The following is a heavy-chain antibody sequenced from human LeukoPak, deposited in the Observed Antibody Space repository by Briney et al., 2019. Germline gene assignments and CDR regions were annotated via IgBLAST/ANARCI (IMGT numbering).Heavy chain of an antibody. CDR2: VKQGGSEK. CDR1: GFTFSSHW. Sequence: GGSLRLSCAASGFTFSSHWMTWVRQAPGKGLEWVANVKQGGSEKYYVDSVKGRFTISRDDAKNSLYLQMNSLRAEDTAVYYCTRGPNFGDYVDFLDLWSQGALVTVSS. V-gene: IGHV3-7*01. D-gene: IGHD4-17*01. CDR3: TRGPNFGDYVDFLDL. J-gene: IGHJ4*02.